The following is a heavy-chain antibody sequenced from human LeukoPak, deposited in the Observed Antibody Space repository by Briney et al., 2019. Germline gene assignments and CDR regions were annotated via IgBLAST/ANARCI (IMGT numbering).Heavy chain of an antibody. V-gene: IGHV3-23*01. CDR2: VSDTGDRT. D-gene: IGHD3-10*01. J-gene: IGHJ4*02. CDR3: AQGGGSGFDN. CDR1: GFTFTTYA. Sequence: PEGSLRLSCAASGFTFTTYAMSWVRQAPGKGLEWVSSVSDTGDRTYYADSVKGRFTISRDNSKNTLYLHMESLRADDTAVYYCAQGGGSGFDNWGQGTLVTVSS.